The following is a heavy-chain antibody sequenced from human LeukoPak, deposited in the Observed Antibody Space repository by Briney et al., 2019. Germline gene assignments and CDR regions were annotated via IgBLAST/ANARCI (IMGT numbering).Heavy chain of an antibody. D-gene: IGHD3-10*01. CDR2: INPNSGGT. CDR3: AIRTEGWFGELSLAFDI. CDR1: GYTFTGYY. V-gene: IGHV1-2*02. J-gene: IGHJ3*02. Sequence: ASVKVSCKASGYTFTGYYMHWVRQAPGQGLEWMGWINPNSGGTNYAQKFQGRVTMTRDTSISTAYMELSRLRSDDTAVYYCAIRTEGWFGELSLAFDIWGQGTMVTVST.